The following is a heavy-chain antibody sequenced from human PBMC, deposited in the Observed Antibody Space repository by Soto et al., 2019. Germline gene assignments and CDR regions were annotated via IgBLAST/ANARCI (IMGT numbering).Heavy chain of an antibody. Sequence: QVQLQESGSGLVKPSETLSLTCTVSGGSISNYDWSWIRQSPGKGLEWIGYFYYSGSTNYNPSLKSRVTISVDTSKNQFSLKLNSVTAADTAVYYCARLGYCSGGSCPRDYYYYMDVWGKETTVTVSS. D-gene: IGHD2-15*01. J-gene: IGHJ6*03. CDR3: ARLGYCSGGSCPRDYYYYMDV. CDR1: GGSISNYD. V-gene: IGHV4-59*01. CDR2: FYYSGST.